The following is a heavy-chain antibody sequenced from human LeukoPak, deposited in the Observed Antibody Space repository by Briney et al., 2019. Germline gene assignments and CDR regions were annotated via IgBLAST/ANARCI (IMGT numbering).Heavy chain of an antibody. CDR1: GYSFTNYW. Sequence: KSGESLKISCKGFGYSFTNYWIAWVRQTPGKGLEWMGIIYPGDSDTRYSPSFQGQVTISVDKSISTAYLQWSSLKASDTAMYFCARPYSVSSGEGDYWGQGTLVTVSS. CDR3: ARPYSVSSGEGDY. J-gene: IGHJ4*02. CDR2: IYPGDSDT. D-gene: IGHD5/OR15-5a*01. V-gene: IGHV5-51*01.